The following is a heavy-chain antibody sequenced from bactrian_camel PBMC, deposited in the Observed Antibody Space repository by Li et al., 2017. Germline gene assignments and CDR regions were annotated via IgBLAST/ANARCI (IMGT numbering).Heavy chain of an antibody. V-gene: IGHV3S31*01. CDR1: GFTFSNYD. J-gene: IGHJ6*01. CDR3: ARSDFGY. Sequence: VQLVESGGGLVQPGESLRLSCAASGFTFSNYDMNWVRQGPGKGLEWVSTINSGGGSTYYADSVKGRFTISRDNAKNALYLKLNSLKTEDTAMYYCARSDFGYWGQGTQVTVS. CDR2: INSGGGST.